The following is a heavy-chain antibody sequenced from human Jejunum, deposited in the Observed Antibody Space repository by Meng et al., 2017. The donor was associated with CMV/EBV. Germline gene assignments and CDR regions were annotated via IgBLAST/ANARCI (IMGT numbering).Heavy chain of an antibody. Sequence: CVSFGFTFGPYWVSGVRQTPWKGLEWVANINEHGSEQYYMGSVKGRFPISRDNAKNSLYLQMNSLRVEDTAVYYCARGGGNTRFDYWGQGTLVTVSS. CDR1: GFTFGPYW. D-gene: IGHD3-16*01. CDR2: INEHGSEQ. J-gene: IGHJ4*02. V-gene: IGHV3-7*01. CDR3: ARGGGNTRFDY.